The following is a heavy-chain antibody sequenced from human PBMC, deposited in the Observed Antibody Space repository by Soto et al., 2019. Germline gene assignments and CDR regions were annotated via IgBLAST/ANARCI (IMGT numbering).Heavy chain of an antibody. CDR1: GYSFTSYW. CDR2: IDPSDSYT. J-gene: IGHJ5*02. Sequence: LGESLKISCKGSGYSFTSYWISWVRQMPGKGLEWMGRIDPSDSYTNYSPSFQGHVTISADKSISTAYLQWSSLKASDTAMYYCARQTYYDILTSNGHNWFDPWGQGTLVTVSS. CDR3: ARQTYYDILTSNGHNWFDP. D-gene: IGHD3-9*01. V-gene: IGHV5-10-1*01.